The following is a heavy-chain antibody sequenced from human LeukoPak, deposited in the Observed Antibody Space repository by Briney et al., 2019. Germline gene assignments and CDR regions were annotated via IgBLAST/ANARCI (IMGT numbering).Heavy chain of an antibody. CDR3: ATPYYYDSSGYSHDAFDI. J-gene: IGHJ3*02. Sequence: SETLSLTCTVPGGSISSGGYYWGWIRQPPGKGLEWIGSIYSSGSTYYNPSLKSRVTISVDTSKNQFSLKLSSVTAAETAVYYCATPYYYDSSGYSHDAFDIWGQGTMVTVSS. CDR1: GGSISSGGYY. CDR2: IYSSGST. D-gene: IGHD3-22*01. V-gene: IGHV4-39*01.